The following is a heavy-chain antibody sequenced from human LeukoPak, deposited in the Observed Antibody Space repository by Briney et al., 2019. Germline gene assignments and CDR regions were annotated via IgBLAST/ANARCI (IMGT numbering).Heavy chain of an antibody. CDR1: GYTFTSYY. J-gene: IGHJ5*02. CDR3: SRGGVPAAIEKNWFHP. Sequence: ASVNVSCKASGYTFTSYYMHWVGQAPGQGREWMGIINPSGGSTSYPQKFQGRVTMNRDTSTSKVYTELSSLRPEDTAVYYCSRGGVPAAIEKNWFHPWGQGTLVTVSS. CDR2: INPSGGST. D-gene: IGHD2-2*01. V-gene: IGHV1-46*01.